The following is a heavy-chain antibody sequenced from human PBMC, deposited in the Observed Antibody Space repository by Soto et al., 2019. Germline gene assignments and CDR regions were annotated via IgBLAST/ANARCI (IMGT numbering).Heavy chain of an antibody. CDR2: FRTSGDGGTT. CDR3: AKKVNSGPGSQYFDY. J-gene: IGHJ4*02. D-gene: IGHD3-10*01. Sequence: EVQLLESGGGLVQPGGSLRLSCAASGFTFSSYSMGWVRQAPGKGLEWVSGFRTSGDGGTTYYADSVKGRFTISRDNSKNMLFLQMNSLRAEDTAIYYCAKKVNSGPGSQYFDYWGQGTLVTVSS. V-gene: IGHV3-23*01. CDR1: GFTFSSYS.